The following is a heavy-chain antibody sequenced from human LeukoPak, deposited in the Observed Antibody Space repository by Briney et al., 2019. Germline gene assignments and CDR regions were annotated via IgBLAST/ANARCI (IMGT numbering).Heavy chain of an antibody. D-gene: IGHD3-3*01. CDR2: ISSSSSTI. J-gene: IGHJ4*02. Sequence: PGGSLRLSCAASGFTFSSYSMNWVRQAPGKGLEWVSYISSSSSTIYYADSVKGRFTISRDNAKNSLYLQMNSLRAEDTAVYYCARDYDFWSGYPSFDYWGQGTLVTVSS. V-gene: IGHV3-48*01. CDR1: GFTFSSYS. CDR3: ARDYDFWSGYPSFDY.